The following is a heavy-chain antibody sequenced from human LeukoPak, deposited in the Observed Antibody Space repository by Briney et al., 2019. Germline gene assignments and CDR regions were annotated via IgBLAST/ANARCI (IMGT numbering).Heavy chain of an antibody. D-gene: IGHD5-18*01. J-gene: IGHJ4*02. CDR3: ARDGLHYTNTAMVKPFDY. CDR2: INCDGSST. CDR1: GFTFSSYW. V-gene: IGHV3-74*01. Sequence: GGSLRLSCAASGFTFSSYWMHWVRQAPGKGLVWVSRINCDGSSTSYAASEKGRFTISRDNAKHSLYLQMNGLRAEDTAVYYYARDGLHYTNTAMVKPFDYWGQGTLVTVSS.